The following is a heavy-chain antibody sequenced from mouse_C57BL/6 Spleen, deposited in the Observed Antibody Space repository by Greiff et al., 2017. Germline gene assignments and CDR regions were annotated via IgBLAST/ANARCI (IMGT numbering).Heavy chain of an antibody. Sequence: EVQGVESGGGLVQPGGSLSLSCAASGFTFTDYYMSWVRQPPGTALEWLGFIRNKANGYTTEYSASVQGRVTISRDNSQSILYLQMNALRAEDSATYYCARSQTGSAWFAYWGQGTLVTVSA. CDR1: GFTFTDYY. D-gene: IGHD4-1*01. CDR3: ARSQTGSAWFAY. J-gene: IGHJ3*01. V-gene: IGHV7-3*01. CDR2: IRNKANGYTT.